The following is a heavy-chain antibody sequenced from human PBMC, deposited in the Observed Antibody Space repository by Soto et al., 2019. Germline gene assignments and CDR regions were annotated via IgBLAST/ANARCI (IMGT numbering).Heavy chain of an antibody. CDR3: VKGNHLLRYSFGY. J-gene: IGHJ4*02. Sequence: HPGGSLRLSCLASGFSFSYCAMHWVRQAPGKGLEYVSGITSEGDRTWHADSVKGRFTISRDNSKNTLYLEMSSLRAEDTAVYYCVKGNHLLRYSFGYWGQGTLVTVSS. CDR1: GFSFSYCA. V-gene: IGHV3-64D*06. CDR2: ITSEGDRT. D-gene: IGHD3-3*01.